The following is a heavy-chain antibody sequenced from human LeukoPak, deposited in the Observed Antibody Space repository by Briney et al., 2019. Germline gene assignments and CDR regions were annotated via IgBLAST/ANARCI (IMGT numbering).Heavy chain of an antibody. V-gene: IGHV3-48*02. CDR1: GVTFNTYA. Sequence: PGGSLRLSCAASGVTFNTYAMNWVRQAPGKGLEWVSYITSGSSPIYYADSVKGRFTISRDNAKNSLYLQMNSLRDEDTAVYYCARRAYGDDSFDYWGQGTLVTVSS. J-gene: IGHJ4*02. CDR2: ITSGSSPI. CDR3: ARRAYGDDSFDY. D-gene: IGHD4-17*01.